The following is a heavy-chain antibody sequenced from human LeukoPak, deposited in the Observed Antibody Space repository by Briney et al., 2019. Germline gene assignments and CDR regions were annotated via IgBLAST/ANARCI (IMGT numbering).Heavy chain of an antibody. Sequence: SETLSLTCAVYGGSFSGYYCSWIRQPPGKGLEWIGEINHSGSTNYNPSLKSRVTISVDTSKNQFSLKLSSVTAADTAVYYCARAKYYRDYWGQGTLVTVSS. CDR3: ARAKYYRDY. CDR1: GGSFSGYY. D-gene: IGHD2/OR15-2a*01. CDR2: INHSGST. J-gene: IGHJ4*02. V-gene: IGHV4-34*01.